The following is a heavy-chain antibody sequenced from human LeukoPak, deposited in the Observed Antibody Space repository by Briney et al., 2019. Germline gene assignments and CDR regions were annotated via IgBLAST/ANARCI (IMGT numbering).Heavy chain of an antibody. D-gene: IGHD4-17*01. CDR2: IRSKAYGGTT. CDR1: GFTFGDYA. CDR3: TSDYGDYDYYYYYYGMDV. V-gene: IGHV3-49*04. J-gene: IGHJ6*02. Sequence: GGSLRLSCTASGFTFGDYAMSWVRQAPGKGLEWVGFIRSKAYGGTTEYAASVKGRSTISRDDSKSIAYLQMNSLKTEDTAVYYCTSDYGDYDYYYYYYGMDVWGQGTTVTVSS.